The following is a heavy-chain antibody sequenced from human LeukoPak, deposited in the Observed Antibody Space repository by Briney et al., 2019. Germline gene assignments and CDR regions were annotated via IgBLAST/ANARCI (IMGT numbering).Heavy chain of an antibody. CDR2: IWYDGSNK. Sequence: GRSLRLSCAASGFTFSSYGMHWVRQAPGKGLEWVAVIWYDGSNKYYADSVKGRFTISRDNSKNTLYLQMNSLRAEDRAVYYCAREALYDSKSGMDVWGQGATVTVSS. V-gene: IGHV3-33*01. CDR1: GFTFSSYG. CDR3: AREALYDSKSGMDV. D-gene: IGHD3-22*01. J-gene: IGHJ6*02.